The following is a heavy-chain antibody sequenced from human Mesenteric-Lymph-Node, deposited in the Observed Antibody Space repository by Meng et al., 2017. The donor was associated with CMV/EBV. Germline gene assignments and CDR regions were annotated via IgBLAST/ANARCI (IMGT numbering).Heavy chain of an antibody. J-gene: IGHJ4*02. Sequence: GESLKISCAASGFTFSSYAMHWVRQAPGKGLEWVAVISYDGSNKNYADSVKGRFTISRDNAKNSLYLQMNSLRAEDTAVYYCARAKCSGGSCYWSFDYWGQGTLVTVSS. V-gene: IGHV3-30-3*01. CDR2: ISYDGSNK. CDR3: ARAKCSGGSCYWSFDY. CDR1: GFTFSSYA. D-gene: IGHD2-15*01.